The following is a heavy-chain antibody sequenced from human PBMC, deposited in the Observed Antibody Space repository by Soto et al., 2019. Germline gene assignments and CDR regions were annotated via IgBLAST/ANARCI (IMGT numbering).Heavy chain of an antibody. CDR2: ISNTGINK. V-gene: IGHV3-30*18. D-gene: IGHD6-6*01. CDR1: GFTFRTYG. J-gene: IGHJ6*02. CDR3: AKVIRADSTSSNFYYYAGLAV. Sequence: QVQLVESGGGVVQPGRSLRLSCAASGFTFRTYGMHWVRQAPGKGLEWLAVISNTGINKYYADYVKGRFTISRDNSRDTLFLQMNSLRGEDTAIYYCAKVIRADSTSSNFYYYAGLAVWGQGTKVTVSS.